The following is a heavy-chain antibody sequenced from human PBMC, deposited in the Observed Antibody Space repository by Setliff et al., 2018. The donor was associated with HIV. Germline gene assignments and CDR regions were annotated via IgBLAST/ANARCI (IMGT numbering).Heavy chain of an antibody. V-gene: IGHV4-34*01. Sequence: PSETLSLTCAVYGGSISGYYLSWIRQSPGKGLEWLGEINHSGSTNFNPSLKSRVTISLDTSKTQFSLRLSSVTAADTAVYYCAREHQNFARYYYDSSGYGDVWGKGTTVTVSS. D-gene: IGHD3-22*01. CDR1: GGSISGYY. CDR2: INHSGST. CDR3: AREHQNFARYYYDSSGYGDV. J-gene: IGHJ6*04.